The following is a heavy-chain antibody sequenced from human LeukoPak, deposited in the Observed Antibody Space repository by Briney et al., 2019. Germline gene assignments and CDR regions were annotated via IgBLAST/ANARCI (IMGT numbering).Heavy chain of an antibody. CDR3: ARAPIYYYDNSGYYN. CDR2: INHSGST. CDR1: GGSFSGYY. V-gene: IGHV4-34*01. D-gene: IGHD3-22*01. Sequence: SETLSLTCAVYGGSFSGYYWSWIRQPPGKGLEWIGEINHSGSTNYNPSLKSRVTISVDTSKNQFSLKLSSVTAADTAVYYCARAPIYYYDNSGYYNWGQGTLVTVSS. J-gene: IGHJ4*02.